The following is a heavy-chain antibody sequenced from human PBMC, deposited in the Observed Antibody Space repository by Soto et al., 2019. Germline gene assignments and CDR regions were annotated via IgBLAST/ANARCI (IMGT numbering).Heavy chain of an antibody. D-gene: IGHD3-9*01. CDR3: ARDPARYFVPLYYYYGMDV. J-gene: IGHJ6*02. CDR2: IWYDGSNK. Sequence: SCEASGFTFSSYGMHCVRQAPVKGLEGLAVIWYDGSNKYYADSVKGRFTISRENSKNTLYLQMNGLRAEDTAVYYFARDPARYFVPLYYYYGMDVWGQGTTVTVSS. CDR1: GFTFSSYG. V-gene: IGHV3-33*01.